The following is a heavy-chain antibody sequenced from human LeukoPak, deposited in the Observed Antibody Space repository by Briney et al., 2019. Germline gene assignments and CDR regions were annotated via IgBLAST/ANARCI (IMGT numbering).Heavy chain of an antibody. J-gene: IGHJ4*02. Sequence: SETLSLTCTVSDGSIYTYYWSWIRQPPGKGLEWIGYVFYSGSTNYNPSLKSRATISLGTSKNQFSLKLTSVTAADTAVYYCASSQWVVPGSHWGQGALVIVSS. CDR3: ASSQWVVPGSH. CDR1: DGSIYTYY. CDR2: VFYSGST. V-gene: IGHV4-59*08. D-gene: IGHD6-19*01.